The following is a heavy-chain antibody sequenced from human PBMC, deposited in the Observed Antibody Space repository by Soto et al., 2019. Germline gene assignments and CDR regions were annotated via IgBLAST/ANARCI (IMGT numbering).Heavy chain of an antibody. V-gene: IGHV1-69*13. Sequence: SVKVSCKASGGTFSSYAISWVRQAPGQGLEWMGGIIPIFGTANYAQKFQGRVTITADESTSTAYMELSSLRSEDTAVYYCARIPVDTYMINWFDPWGQGTLVTVSS. CDR2: IIPIFGTA. D-gene: IGHD5-18*01. J-gene: IGHJ5*02. CDR3: ARIPVDTYMINWFDP. CDR1: GGTFSSYA.